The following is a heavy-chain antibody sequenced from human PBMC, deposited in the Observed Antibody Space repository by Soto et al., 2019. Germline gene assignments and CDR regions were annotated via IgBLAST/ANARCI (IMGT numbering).Heavy chain of an antibody. CDR1: GGSVSSDSYY. J-gene: IGHJ3*02. Sequence: QVQVQESGPGLVKPSETLSLTCTVSGGSVSSDSYYWSWIRQPPGKGLEWIGYLYDRGSTNYNPSLKSRVTISVETSKNQLSLKLASVTAADTAAYYCARGQGYPYESSGYFGRSYAFDIWGQGTMVTVSS. CDR2: LYDRGST. D-gene: IGHD3-22*01. V-gene: IGHV4-61*01. CDR3: ARGQGYPYESSGYFGRSYAFDI.